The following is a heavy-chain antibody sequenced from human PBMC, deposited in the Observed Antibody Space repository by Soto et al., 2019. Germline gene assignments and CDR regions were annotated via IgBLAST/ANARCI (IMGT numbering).Heavy chain of an antibody. CDR3: ARDDSKYSISSESDK. V-gene: IGHV1-2*02. J-gene: IGHJ4*02. CDR1: GYTFTGYY. D-gene: IGHD6-6*01. CDR2: INPNSGGT. Sequence: ASVKVSCKASGYTFTGYYMHWVRQAPGQGLEWMGWINPNSGGTNYAQKFQGRVTMTRDPSISTAYMELSRLRSDDTAVYYCARDDSKYSISSESDKWGKGTLVTV.